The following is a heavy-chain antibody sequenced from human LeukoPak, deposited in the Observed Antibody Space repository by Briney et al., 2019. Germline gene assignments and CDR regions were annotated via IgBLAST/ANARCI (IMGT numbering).Heavy chain of an antibody. Sequence: GGSLRLSCAASGFTFSGYAMSWVRQAPGKGLEGVSAISGSGGSTYYADSVKGRFTISRDNSKNTLYLQMNSLRAEDTAVYYCAKGGYYAFDYWGQGTLATVSS. CDR3: AKGGYYAFDY. D-gene: IGHD1-26*01. CDR1: GFTFSGYA. V-gene: IGHV3-23*01. J-gene: IGHJ4*02. CDR2: ISGSGGST.